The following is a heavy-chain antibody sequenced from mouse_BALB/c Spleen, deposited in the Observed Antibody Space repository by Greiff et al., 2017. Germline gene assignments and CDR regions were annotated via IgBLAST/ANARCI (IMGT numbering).Heavy chain of an antibody. D-gene: IGHD4-1*01. J-gene: IGHJ2*01. CDR3: ARSVNWVFDY. CDR1: GFTFSSFG. CDR2: ISSGSSTI. Sequence: DVHLVESGGGLVQPGGSRKLSCAASGFTFSSFGMHWVRQAPEKGLEWVAYISSGSSTIYYADTVKGRFTISRDNPKNTLFLQMTSLRSEDTAMYYCARSVNWVFDYWGQGTTLTVSS. V-gene: IGHV5-17*02.